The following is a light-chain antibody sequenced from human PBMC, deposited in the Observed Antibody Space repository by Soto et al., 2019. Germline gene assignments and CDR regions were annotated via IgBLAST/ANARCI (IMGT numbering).Light chain of an antibody. J-gene: IGLJ1*01. Sequence: QSVLAQPSSVSGSPGQSITISCTGTSTDVGGYNYVSWHQHHPGKGPNLIIYEVSNRPSGVSDRFSGSKSGNKASLIISNLEAEDESAYYCGSYTRTDTPFVFGTGTKVTVL. CDR3: GSYTRTDTPFV. CDR1: STDVGGYNY. V-gene: IGLV2-14*01. CDR2: EVS.